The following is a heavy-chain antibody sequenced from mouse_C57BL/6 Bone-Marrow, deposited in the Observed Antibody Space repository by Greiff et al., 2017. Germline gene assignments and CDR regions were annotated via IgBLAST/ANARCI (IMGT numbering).Heavy chain of an antibody. CDR1: GYTFTGYW. V-gene: IGHV1-9*01. J-gene: IGHJ1*03. Sequence: QVQLQPSGAELMKPGASVQLSCKATGYTFTGYWLEWVKQRPGHGLEWIGELLPGSGRTNYNAKFKGKATVTADTSSNTAYMQLSSLTAEDSALYYCARRLLWYFDVWGTGTTVTVSA. CDR3: ARRLLWYFDV. D-gene: IGHD2-3*01. CDR2: LLPGSGRT.